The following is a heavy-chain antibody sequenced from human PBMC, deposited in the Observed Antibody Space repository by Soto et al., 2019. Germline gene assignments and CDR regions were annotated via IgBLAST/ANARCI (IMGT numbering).Heavy chain of an antibody. CDR2: IKSKTDGGTT. D-gene: IGHD3-22*01. Sequence: GGSLRLSCAASGFTFSNAWMSWVRQAPGKGLEWVGRIKSKTDGGTTDYAAPVKGRFTISRDDSKNTLYLQMNSLKTADTAVYYCTTPVEYYDSSGYAYWGQGTLVTVSS. J-gene: IGHJ4*02. CDR1: GFTFSNAW. CDR3: TTPVEYYDSSGYAY. V-gene: IGHV3-15*01.